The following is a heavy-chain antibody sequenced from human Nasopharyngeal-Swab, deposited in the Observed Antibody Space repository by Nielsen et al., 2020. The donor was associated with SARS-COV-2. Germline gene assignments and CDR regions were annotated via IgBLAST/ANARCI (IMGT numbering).Heavy chain of an antibody. J-gene: IGHJ6*03. CDR2: INHSGST. CDR3: ARVSWEGSYYYYYMDV. V-gene: IGHV4-34*01. Sequence: WIRQPPGKGLEWIGEINHSGSTNYNPSLKSRVTISVDTSKNQFSLKLSSVTAADMAVYYCARVSWEGSYYYYYMDVWGKGTMVTVSS. D-gene: IGHD1-26*01.